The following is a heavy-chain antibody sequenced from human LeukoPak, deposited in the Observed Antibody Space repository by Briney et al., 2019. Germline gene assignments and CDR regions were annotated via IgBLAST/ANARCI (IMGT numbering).Heavy chain of an antibody. J-gene: IGHJ4*02. CDR3: ARHKANWGSGMDC. Sequence: GEPLTTPRKYVGHNFAIYWIGWVSQVPGKGLESMGIIYPADSDTRYSPSFQGQVTISADRSTNTAYLQWSSLKASDTAMYYCARHKANWGSGMDCWGQGTLVTVSS. CDR2: IYPADSDT. D-gene: IGHD7-27*01. V-gene: IGHV5-51*01. CDR1: GHNFAIYW.